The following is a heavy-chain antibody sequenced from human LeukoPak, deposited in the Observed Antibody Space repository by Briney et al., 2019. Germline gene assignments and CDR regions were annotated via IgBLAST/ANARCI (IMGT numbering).Heavy chain of an antibody. Sequence: GGSLRPSCAASGFTFSSYAMSWVRQAPGKGLEWVSAISSSGDTYYAGSVKGRFTISRDNSKNTLYLQMNSLRAEDTAVYYCARDGIYVWGSYRYRRGMDVWGQGTTVTVSS. J-gene: IGHJ6*02. CDR2: ISSSGDT. V-gene: IGHV3-23*01. CDR3: ARDGIYVWGSYRYRRGMDV. D-gene: IGHD3-16*02. CDR1: GFTFSSYA.